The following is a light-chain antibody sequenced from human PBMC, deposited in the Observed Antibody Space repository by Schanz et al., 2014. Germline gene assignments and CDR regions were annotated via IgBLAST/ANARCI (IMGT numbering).Light chain of an antibody. CDR1: QSVDSNF. CDR3: QQYGGSYT. J-gene: IGKJ2*01. V-gene: IGKV3-20*01. Sequence: EFVLTQSPGTLSLSPGKRATLSCRASQSVDSNFLAWYQQRPGQAPRLLIYSTSTRATDIPDRFSGSGFGTDFTLSISRLEPEDFAVYYCQQYGGSYTFGQGTKLEIK. CDR2: STS.